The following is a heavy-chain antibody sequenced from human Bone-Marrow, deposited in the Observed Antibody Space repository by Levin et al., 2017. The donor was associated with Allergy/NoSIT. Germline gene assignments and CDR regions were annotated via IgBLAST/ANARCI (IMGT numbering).Heavy chain of an antibody. V-gene: IGHV2-5*01. Sequence: SGPTLVKPTQTLTLTCTFSGFSLSTSGEGVGWIRQPPGKALDWLVLIYWNDDKTYSPSLKSRLTITKDTSKNQVVLTMTNMDPVDTATYYCAHRRVGNAFDVWGQGTLVTVSS. CDR1: GFSLSTSGEG. CDR3: AHRRVGNAFDV. CDR2: IYWNDDK. D-gene: IGHD1-14*01. J-gene: IGHJ3*01.